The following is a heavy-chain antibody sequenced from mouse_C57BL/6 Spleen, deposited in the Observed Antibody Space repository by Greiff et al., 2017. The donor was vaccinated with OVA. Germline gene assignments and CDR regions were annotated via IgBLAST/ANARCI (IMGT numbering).Heavy chain of an antibody. CDR1: GYAFSSYW. J-gene: IGHJ2*01. CDR3: ASHYGNYRYYFDY. D-gene: IGHD2-1*01. V-gene: IGHV1-80*01. CDR2: IYPGDGDT. Sequence: VQLQQSGAELVKPGASVKISCKASGYAFSSYWMNWVKQRPGKGLEWIGKIYPGDGDTNYKGKFKGKATLTADKPYSTAYMQLSSLTSEDSAVYCCASHYGNYRYYFDYWGQGTTLTVSS.